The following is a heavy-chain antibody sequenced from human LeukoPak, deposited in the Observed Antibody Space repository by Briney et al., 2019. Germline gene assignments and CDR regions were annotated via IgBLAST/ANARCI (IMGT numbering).Heavy chain of an antibody. V-gene: IGHV3-7*01. D-gene: IGHD2-2*02. CDR1: GFTFSSYW. CDR2: IKQDGSEK. Sequence: PGGSLRVSCAASGFTFSSYWMSWVRQAPGKGLEWVANIKQDGSEKYYVDSVKGRFTISRDNAKNSLYLQMNSLRAEDTAVYYCARDIPHCSSTSCYIDYYYYYMDVWGKGTTVTVSS. J-gene: IGHJ6*03. CDR3: ARDIPHCSSTSCYIDYYYYYMDV.